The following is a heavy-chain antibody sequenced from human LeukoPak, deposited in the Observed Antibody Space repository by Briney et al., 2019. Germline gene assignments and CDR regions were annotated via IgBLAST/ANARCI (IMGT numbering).Heavy chain of an antibody. V-gene: IGHV4-39*07. CDR2: IYYSGST. Sequence: SETLSLTCTVSGGSISSSSYYWGWIRQPPGKGLEWIGSIYYSGSTYYNPSLKSRVTISVDTSKNQFSLKLSSVTAADTAVYYCARDGAGSGSSGFDYWGQGTLVTVSS. CDR3: ARDGAGSGSSGFDY. J-gene: IGHJ4*02. D-gene: IGHD1-26*01. CDR1: GGSISSSSYY.